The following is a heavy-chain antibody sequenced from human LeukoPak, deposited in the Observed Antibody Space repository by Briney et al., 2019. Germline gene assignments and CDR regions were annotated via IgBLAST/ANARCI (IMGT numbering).Heavy chain of an antibody. D-gene: IGHD4-17*01. V-gene: IGHV4-38-2*01. CDR1: GYSISSGYY. CDR3: ARSPGDYGDYFDY. CDR2: IYHSGST. J-gene: IGHJ4*02. Sequence: PSETLSLTCAVTGYSISSGYYWGWIRQPPGKGLEWIRSIYHSGSTYYNPSLKSRVTISVDTSKNQFSLKLSSVTAADTAVYYCARSPGDYGDYFDYWGQGTLVTVSS.